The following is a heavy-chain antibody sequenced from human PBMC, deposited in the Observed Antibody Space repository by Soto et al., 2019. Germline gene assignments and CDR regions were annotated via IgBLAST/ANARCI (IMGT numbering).Heavy chain of an antibody. J-gene: IGHJ6*02. CDR1: GGTFSSYA. V-gene: IGHV1-69*12. Sequence: QVQLVQSGAEVKKPGSSVKVSCKASGGTFSSYAISWVRQAPGQGLEWMGGIIPIFGTANYAQKFQGRVTNTADESTRTASMELSSLRSEDTAVYSCARVGCISTSCYRSVYYYGMDVWGQGSTVTVSS. D-gene: IGHD2-2*01. CDR3: ARVGCISTSCYRSVYYYGMDV. CDR2: IIPIFGTA.